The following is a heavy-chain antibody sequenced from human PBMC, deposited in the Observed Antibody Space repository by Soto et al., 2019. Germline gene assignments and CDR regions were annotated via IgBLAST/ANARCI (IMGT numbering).Heavy chain of an antibody. CDR3: ARVGRGAFDH. CDR1: GGSISSYY. CDR2: IFYTEST. Sequence: QVQLHESGPGLVKPSETLSLTCTVSGGSISSYYWIWIRQPPGKGLEWIGSIFYTESTDYNPSLKSRVTISLATSKNHFSLNLSFVTAADTAVYYCARVGRGAFDHWGQGTLVTVSS. V-gene: IGHV4-59*01. J-gene: IGHJ4*02.